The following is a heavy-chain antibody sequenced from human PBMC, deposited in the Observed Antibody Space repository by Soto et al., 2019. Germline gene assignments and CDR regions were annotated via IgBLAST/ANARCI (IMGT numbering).Heavy chain of an antibody. V-gene: IGHV2-5*02. D-gene: IGHD5-18*01. CDR3: AHRRVSYGPFDY. J-gene: IGHJ4*02. CDR1: GFSLSTSGVG. CDR2: IYWDDDK. Sequence: QITLKESGPTLVKPTQTLTLTCTFSGFSLSTSGVGVSWIRQPPGKALEWLALIYWDDDKRYSPSLKSRLTITKDTSKNQVVLTMTNIDPVDTATYYCAHRRVSYGPFDYWGQGTLVTVSS.